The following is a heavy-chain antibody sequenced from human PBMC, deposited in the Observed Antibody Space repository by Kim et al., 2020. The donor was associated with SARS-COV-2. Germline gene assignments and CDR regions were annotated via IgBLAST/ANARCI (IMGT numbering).Heavy chain of an antibody. J-gene: IGHJ3*02. CDR1: GFTFSDYD. CDR2: ISSSSSCT. V-gene: IGHV3-11*05. D-gene: IGHD6-13*01. CDR3: ARDLHLGTRCWSFAFDI. Sequence: GGSLRLSCAASGFTFSDYDMSWIRQAPGKGLEWVSYISSSSSCTNYADSVKGRFTISRDNAKNSLYLQMNSLRAEDTAVYYCARDLHLGTRCWSFAFDI.